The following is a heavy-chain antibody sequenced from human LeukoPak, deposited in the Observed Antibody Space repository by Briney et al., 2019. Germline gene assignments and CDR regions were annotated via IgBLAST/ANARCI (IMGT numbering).Heavy chain of an antibody. CDR3: AKDYYDSSGYYPDFDY. J-gene: IGHJ4*02. CDR1: GFTFSSYW. Sequence: GGSLRLSCAASGFTFSSYWMSWVRQAPGKGLEWVSAISGSGGSTYYADSVKGRFTISRDNSKNTLYLQMNSLRAEDTAVYYCAKDYYDSSGYYPDFDYWGQGTLVTVSS. V-gene: IGHV3-23*01. D-gene: IGHD3-22*01. CDR2: ISGSGGST.